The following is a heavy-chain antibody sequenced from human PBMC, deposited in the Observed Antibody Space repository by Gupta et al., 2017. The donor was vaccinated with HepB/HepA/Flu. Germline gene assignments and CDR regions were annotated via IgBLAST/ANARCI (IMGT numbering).Heavy chain of an antibody. J-gene: IGHJ6*03. CDR3: ARRVEGNSPLGNYCYMVV. CDR2: LSYTGST. CDR1: SASISNDY. D-gene: IGHD4-4*01. V-gene: IGHV4-59*01. Sequence: QVQLQESGPGLVKPSETLSVTCIVSSASISNDYWSWIRQPPGKGLEWIAHLSYTGSTNFNAALKSRVTISVDPSKTHFVLKPTYANAADTAVYYCARRVEGNSPLGNYCYMVVWGKGTKVTVSS.